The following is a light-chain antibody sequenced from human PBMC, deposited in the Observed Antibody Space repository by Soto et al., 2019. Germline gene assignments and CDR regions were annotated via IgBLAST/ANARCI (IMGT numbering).Light chain of an antibody. V-gene: IGLV2-14*03. CDR3: SSYTSSSSLGV. CDR1: SSDVGGYNY. J-gene: IGLJ1*01. CDR2: DVS. Sequence: LTQPASVSGSPGQSITISCTGTSSDVGGYNYVSWYQHHPGKAPKLMIYDVSNRPSGVSNRFSGSKSGNTATLTISGLQAEDEADYYCSSYTSSSSLGVFGTGTKVTVL.